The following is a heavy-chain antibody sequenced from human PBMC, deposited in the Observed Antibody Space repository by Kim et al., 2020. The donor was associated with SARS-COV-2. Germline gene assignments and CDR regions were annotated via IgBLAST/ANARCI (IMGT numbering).Heavy chain of an antibody. V-gene: IGHV5-10-1*01. Sequence: GESLKISCKGSGYSFTSYWISWVRQMPGKGLEWMGRIDPSDSYTNYSPSFQGHVTISADKSISTAYLQWSSLKASDTAMYYCARVVGPVAAAGKMGHFDYWGQGTLVTVSS. J-gene: IGHJ4*02. CDR2: IDPSDSYT. CDR3: ARVVGPVAAAGKMGHFDY. D-gene: IGHD6-13*01. CDR1: GYSFTSYW.